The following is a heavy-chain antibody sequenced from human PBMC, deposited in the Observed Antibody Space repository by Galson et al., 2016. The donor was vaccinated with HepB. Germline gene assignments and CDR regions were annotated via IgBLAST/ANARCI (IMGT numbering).Heavy chain of an antibody. V-gene: IGHV3-74*01. CDR3: VRDHSVVPTTAYNWFDP. J-gene: IGHJ5*02. CDR1: GFAFSSHW. CDR2: INSDGTIS. Sequence: SLRLSCAASGFAFSSHWMHWVRQDLGKGLVWVSRINSDGTISNYADSVKGRFTISRDNAKNTLYLQMNSLRAEDTAVYFCVRDHSVVPTTAYNWFDPWGRGTPVTVPS. D-gene: IGHD4-23*01.